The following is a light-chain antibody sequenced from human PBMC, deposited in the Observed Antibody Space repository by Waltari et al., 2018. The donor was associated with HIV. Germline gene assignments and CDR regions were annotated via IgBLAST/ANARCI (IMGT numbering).Light chain of an antibody. V-gene: IGKV3-15*01. Sequence: EIVMTQSPATLSVSPGERATLSCRASQSVSTNLAWYQQIPGQAPRLLIYGASTRASGIPVRFIGSGSGTEFTLTISSLQSEDFAVYYCQQYNNWRRTFGGGTKVEIK. J-gene: IGKJ4*01. CDR3: QQYNNWRRT. CDR1: QSVSTN. CDR2: GAS.